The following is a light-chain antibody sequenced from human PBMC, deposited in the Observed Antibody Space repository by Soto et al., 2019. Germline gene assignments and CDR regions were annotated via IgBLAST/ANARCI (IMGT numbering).Light chain of an antibody. CDR1: SSNIGNNY. J-gene: IGLJ2*01. V-gene: IGLV1-51*01. CDR2: DNN. Sequence: QLVLTQPPSVSAAPGQTVTISCSGSSSNIGNNYVSWYQQLAGTAPKLLIYDNNKRPSGIPDRFSGSKSGTSATLGITGLQTGDEADYYCGTWDSSLSAGVFGGGTKLTVL. CDR3: GTWDSSLSAGV.